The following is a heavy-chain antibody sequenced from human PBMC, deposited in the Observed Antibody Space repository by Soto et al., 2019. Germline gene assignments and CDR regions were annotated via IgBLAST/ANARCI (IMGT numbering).Heavy chain of an antibody. J-gene: IGHJ3*02. Sequence: SVKVSCKASGGTFSSYSIIWVRQAPGQGLEWMGGIIPIFGTANYAQKFQGRVTITADESTSTAYMELSSLRSEDTDVYYCARRLMAIRPGDDFAIWGKGTMVTXS. D-gene: IGHD2-8*01. CDR1: GGTFSSYS. CDR3: ARRLMAIRPGDDFAI. CDR2: IIPIFGTA. V-gene: IGHV1-69*13.